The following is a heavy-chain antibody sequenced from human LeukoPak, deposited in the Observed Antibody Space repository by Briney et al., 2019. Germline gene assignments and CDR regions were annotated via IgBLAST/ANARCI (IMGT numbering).Heavy chain of an antibody. V-gene: IGHV3-9*01. Sequence: GGSLRLYCAASGFTFDDYAMHWVRQAPGKGLEWVSGISWNSGSIGYADSVKGRFTISRDNAKNSLYLQMNSLRAEDTALYYCAKGDLATVTTYFDYWGQGTLVTVSS. CDR3: AKGDLATVTTYFDY. CDR1: GFTFDDYA. D-gene: IGHD4-17*01. CDR2: ISWNSGSI. J-gene: IGHJ4*02.